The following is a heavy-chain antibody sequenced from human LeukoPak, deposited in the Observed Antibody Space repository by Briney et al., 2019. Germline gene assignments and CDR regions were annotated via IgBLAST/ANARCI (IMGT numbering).Heavy chain of an antibody. J-gene: IGHJ1*01. Sequence: GESLQISCKGSGYNFTSYWVGWVRQMPGKGLQCLGTIYPGDSDTRYSPSFQGQVTISVDKSVSTAYLQWSSLKASDTAMYYRARSDSSGGARGIQYWGQGTPVTVSS. D-gene: IGHD3-22*01. CDR1: GYNFTSYW. CDR2: IYPGDSDT. CDR3: ARSDSSGGARGIQY. V-gene: IGHV5-51*01.